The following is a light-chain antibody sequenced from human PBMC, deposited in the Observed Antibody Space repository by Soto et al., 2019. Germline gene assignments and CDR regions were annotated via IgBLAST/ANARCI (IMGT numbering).Light chain of an antibody. CDR1: NSDVGGYNY. CDR2: DVS. CDR3: SSYTISSTVL. J-gene: IGLJ2*01. Sequence: QSALTQPASVSGSPGQSITISCTGTNSDVGGYNYVSWYQQHPGKAPKLMIYDVSNRPSGVSNRFSGSKSGNTASLTISGLQAEDEADYYCSSYTISSTVLFGGGTKLTVL. V-gene: IGLV2-14*01.